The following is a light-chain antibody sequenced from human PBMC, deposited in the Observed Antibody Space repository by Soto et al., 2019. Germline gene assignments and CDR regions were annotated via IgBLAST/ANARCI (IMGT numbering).Light chain of an antibody. CDR2: ADT. J-gene: IGLJ2*01. Sequence: QSVLTQPPSASGTPGQRVTISCSGSSSNIGSNTVNWYQQLPGTAPKLLIYADTHRPSGVPDRFSGSKSGTSASLAITGLQAEDEADFYCQSYDSNLIGLIFGGGTKVTVL. V-gene: IGLV1-44*01. CDR1: SSNIGSNT. CDR3: QSYDSNLIGLI.